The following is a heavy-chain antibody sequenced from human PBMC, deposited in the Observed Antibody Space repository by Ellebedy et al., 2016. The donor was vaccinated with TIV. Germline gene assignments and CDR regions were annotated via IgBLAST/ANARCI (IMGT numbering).Heavy chain of an antibody. V-gene: IGHV4-31*03. CDR1: GGSISSGGYY. J-gene: IGHJ6*02. CDR2: IYYSGST. D-gene: IGHD3-16*01. Sequence: MPSETLSLTCTVSGGSISSGGYYWSWIRQHPGKGLEWIGYIYYSGSTYYNPSLKSRVTISVDTSKNQFSLKLSSVTAADTAVYYCAGGLRPYGMDVWGQGTTVTVSS. CDR3: AGGLRPYGMDV.